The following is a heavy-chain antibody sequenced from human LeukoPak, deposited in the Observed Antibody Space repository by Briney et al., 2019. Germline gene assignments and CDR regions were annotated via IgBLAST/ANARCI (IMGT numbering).Heavy chain of an antibody. CDR2: IVPIFGTA. V-gene: IGHV1-69*06. J-gene: IGHJ3*02. CDR3: ARDRTPYSSGPSDAFDI. CDR1: GGTFSSYA. Sequence: SVKVSCKASGGTFSSYAISWVRQAPGQGLEWMGGIVPIFGTANHAQKFQGRVTITADKSTSTAYMELSSLRSEDTAVYYCARDRTPYSSGPSDAFDIWGQGTMVTVSS. D-gene: IGHD6-19*01.